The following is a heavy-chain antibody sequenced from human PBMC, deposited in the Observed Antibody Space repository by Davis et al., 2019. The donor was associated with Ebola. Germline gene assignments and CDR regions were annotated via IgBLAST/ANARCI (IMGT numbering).Heavy chain of an antibody. D-gene: IGHD3-16*01. CDR1: GGSFSGYY. J-gene: IGHJ5*02. Sequence: PSETLSLTCAVYGGSFSGYYWSWIRQPPGKGLEWIGEINHSGSTNYNPSLKSRVTISVDTSKNQFSLKLSSVTAADTAVYYCARGWGPEKYNWFDPWGQGTLVTVSS. CDR2: INHSGST. V-gene: IGHV4-34*01. CDR3: ARGWGPEKYNWFDP.